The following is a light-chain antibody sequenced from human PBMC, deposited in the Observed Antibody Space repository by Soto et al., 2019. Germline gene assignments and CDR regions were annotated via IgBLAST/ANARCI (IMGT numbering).Light chain of an antibody. CDR2: GAS. CDR1: QSVSSSY. V-gene: IGKV3-20*01. Sequence: ENVLTQSPGTLSLSPGERATLSCRASQSVSSSYLAWYQQKPGQAPRLLIYGASSRATGIPDRFSGSGSGTDFTLTISRLEREDFAVYYCQQYGSSPRTFGQGTKVEIK. CDR3: QQYGSSPRT. J-gene: IGKJ1*01.